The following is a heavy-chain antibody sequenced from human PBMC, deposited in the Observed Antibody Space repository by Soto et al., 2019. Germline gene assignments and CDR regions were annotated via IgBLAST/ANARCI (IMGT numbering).Heavy chain of an antibody. CDR2: INHSGST. Sequence: SGTLSLTCAVYVASFGGAFGGWIRQPRGKGLEWIGEINHSGSTYHHPSLKSRVTISVDRSKNQFSLKLSSVTSADTAVYYRARVPGFWGQGILVTLSS. CDR3: ARVPGF. V-gene: IGHV4-34*01. CDR1: VASFGGAF. J-gene: IGHJ4*02.